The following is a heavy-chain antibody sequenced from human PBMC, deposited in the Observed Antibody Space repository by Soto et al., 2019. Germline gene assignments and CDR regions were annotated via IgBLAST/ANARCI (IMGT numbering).Heavy chain of an antibody. Sequence: ASVKVSCKASGYTFTGYYMHWVRQAPGQGLEWMGWINPNSGGTNYAQKFQGRVTMTRDTSISTAYMELSRLRSDDTAVYYCARDKGDFWSGYPLNWFDPWGQGTLVTISS. CDR3: ARDKGDFWSGYPLNWFDP. J-gene: IGHJ5*02. D-gene: IGHD3-3*01. CDR2: INPNSGGT. V-gene: IGHV1-2*02. CDR1: GYTFTGYY.